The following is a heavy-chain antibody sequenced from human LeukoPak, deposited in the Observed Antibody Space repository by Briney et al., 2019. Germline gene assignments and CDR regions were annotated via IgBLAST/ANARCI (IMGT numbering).Heavy chain of an antibody. CDR1: GYNFSKFW. CDR2: IYAGDSDT. V-gene: IGHV5-51*01. D-gene: IGHD4/OR15-4a*01. Sequence: GESLKISCKGSGYNFSKFWIGCVRRLPGKGREWMGIIYAGDSDTQYSPSFQGQVTILAGRSISTTYMQFSTLQVQETALYSCVTGLYHKAISVVITSPDPEASDRWGQGTLVTV. CDR3: VTGLYHKAISVVITSPDPEASDR. J-gene: IGHJ4*03.